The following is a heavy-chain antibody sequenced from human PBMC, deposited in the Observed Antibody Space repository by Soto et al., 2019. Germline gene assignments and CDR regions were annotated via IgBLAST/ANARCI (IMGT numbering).Heavy chain of an antibody. CDR1: CGTFSSYA. D-gene: IGHD3-22*01. CDR2: IIPIFGTA. V-gene: IGHV1-69*13. CDR3: ADAHLDYYDSSGYYSYNWFDP. J-gene: IGHJ5*02. Sequence: SVKVSYKGSCGTFSSYAISWVRQAPVQGLEWMGGIIPIFGTANYAQKFQGRVTITADESTSTAYMELSSLRSEDTAVYYCADAHLDYYDSSGYYSYNWFDPWGQGTLVTVYS.